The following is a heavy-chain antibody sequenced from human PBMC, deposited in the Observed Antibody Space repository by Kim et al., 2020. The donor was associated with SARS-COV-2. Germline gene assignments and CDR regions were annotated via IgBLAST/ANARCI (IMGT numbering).Heavy chain of an antibody. CDR2: INHSGST. V-gene: IGHV4-34*01. J-gene: IGHJ4*02. CDR3: ARGSSPREVYFDY. CDR1: GGSFSGYY. Sequence: SETLSLTCAVYGGSFSGYYWSWIRQPPGKGLEWIGEINHSGSTNYNPSLKSRVTISVDTSKNQFSLKLSSVTAADTAVYYCARGSSPREVYFDYWGQGTLVTVSS. D-gene: IGHD6-6*01.